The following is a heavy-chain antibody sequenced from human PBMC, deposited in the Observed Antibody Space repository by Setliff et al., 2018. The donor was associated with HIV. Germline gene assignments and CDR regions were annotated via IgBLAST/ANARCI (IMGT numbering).Heavy chain of an antibody. J-gene: IGHJ4*02. CDR2: MKSIPDGGRI. CDR1: GFTFSDVW. V-gene: IGHV3-15*01. D-gene: IGHD2-15*01. Sequence: GGSLRLSCVVSGFTFSDVWMSWVRQAPGKGLEWIGRMKSIPDGGRIDYAAPVKGRFAISRDDAINTLFLEMHSLKIDDTGVYYCVTLPLLGAGYSQNFDYWGQGRMVTVSS. CDR3: VTLPLLGAGYSQNFDY.